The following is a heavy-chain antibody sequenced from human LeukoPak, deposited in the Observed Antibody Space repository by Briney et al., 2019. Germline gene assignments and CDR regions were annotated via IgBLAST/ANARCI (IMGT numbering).Heavy chain of an antibody. V-gene: IGHV3-23*01. CDR2: ISGSGGST. D-gene: IGHD3-22*01. Sequence: PGGSLRLSCAASGFTFSSYAMSWVRQAPGKGLEWVSAISGSGGSTYYADSVKGRFIISRDNSKNTLYLQMNSLRAEDTAVYYCAKSRGRYYYDSSGYFNWGQGTLVTVSS. CDR1: GFTFSSYA. CDR3: AKSRGRYYYDSSGYFN. J-gene: IGHJ4*02.